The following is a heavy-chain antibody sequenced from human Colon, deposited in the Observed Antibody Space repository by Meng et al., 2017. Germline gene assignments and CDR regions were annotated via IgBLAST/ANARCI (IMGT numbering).Heavy chain of an antibody. J-gene: IGHJ4*02. Sequence: QGQLKTWGGGLLNLSETLSLTCAVYGGSFSGYYWSWIRQPPGKGLEWIGEINHSGSTNYNPSLKSRVTISVDTSKKQFSLKLSSVTAADTAVYYCARVRITIFGVVSTFDYWGQGTLVTVSS. CDR1: GGSFSGYY. D-gene: IGHD3-3*01. V-gene: IGHV4-34*01. CDR3: ARVRITIFGVVSTFDY. CDR2: INHSGST.